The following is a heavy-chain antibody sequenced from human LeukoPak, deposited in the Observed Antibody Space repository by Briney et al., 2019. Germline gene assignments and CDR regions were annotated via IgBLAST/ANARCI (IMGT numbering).Heavy chain of an antibody. CDR3: ARGVTYYDFWSGYYTGFFGAFDI. J-gene: IGHJ3*02. V-gene: IGHV3-30*04. D-gene: IGHD3-3*01. Sequence: GGSLRLSCAASGFTFSSYAMHWVRQAPGKGLEWVAVISYDGSNKYYADSVKGRFTISRDNSKNTLYLQMNSLRAEDTAVYYCARGVTYYDFWSGYYTGFFGAFDIWGQGTMVTVSS. CDR1: GFTFSSYA. CDR2: ISYDGSNK.